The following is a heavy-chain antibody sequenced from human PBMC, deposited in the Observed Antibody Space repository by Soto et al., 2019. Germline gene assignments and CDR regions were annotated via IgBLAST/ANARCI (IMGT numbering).Heavy chain of an antibody. J-gene: IGHJ6*02. V-gene: IGHV4-34*01. Sequence: QVQLQQWGAGLLKPSETLSLTCAVYGGSFSGYYWSWIRQPPGKGLEWIGEINHSGSTNYNPSLKSRVTISVDTSKNQISLKLSSVTAADTAVYYCARGVRYSRSVWGQGTTVTVSS. CDR2: INHSGST. CDR3: ARGVRYSRSV. CDR1: GGSFSGYY. D-gene: IGHD6-13*01.